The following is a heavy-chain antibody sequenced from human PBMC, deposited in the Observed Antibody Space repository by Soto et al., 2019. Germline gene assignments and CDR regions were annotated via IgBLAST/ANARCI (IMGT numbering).Heavy chain of an antibody. V-gene: IGHV3-23*01. J-gene: IGHJ6*03. Sequence: EVQLLESGGDLVQPGGSLRLSCATSGFTFSTYAMNWVRQAPGKGLDWVSSISGSGTSTYYADSVKGRFTISRDSSKNTLYLQMDSLRGEDTAVYYCAKSTVERRGYFYYYMDIWGKGTAVTVSS. CDR3: AKSTVERRGYFYYYMDI. CDR2: ISGSGTST. CDR1: GFTFSTYA. D-gene: IGHD1-1*01.